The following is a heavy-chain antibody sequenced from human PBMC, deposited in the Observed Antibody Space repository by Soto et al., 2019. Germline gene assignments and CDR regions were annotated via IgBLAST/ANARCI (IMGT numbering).Heavy chain of an antibody. D-gene: IGHD3-10*01. CDR2: ISSSAVYI. CDR1: GFNFITYS. CDR3: VTDGLDYYGTERLYFDN. Sequence: GGTLRLSCAASGFNFITYSLSWVRQAPGKGLEWVASISSSAVYIDSADSVKGRFTISRDNANNSLYLKMNSLRDEDTETYSRVTDGLDYYGTERLYFDNWGQGTLVTVSS. V-gene: IGHV3-21*01. J-gene: IGHJ4*02.